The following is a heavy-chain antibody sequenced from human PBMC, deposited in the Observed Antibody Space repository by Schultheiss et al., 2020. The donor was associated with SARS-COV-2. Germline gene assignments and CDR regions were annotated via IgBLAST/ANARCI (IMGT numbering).Heavy chain of an antibody. Sequence: GGSLRLSCAASGFTVSSNYMSWVRQAPGKGLEWVSYISSSGSTIYYADSVKGRFTISRDNAKNSLYLQMNSLRAEDTAVYYCARGRYCSSTSCPVGRFDPWGQGTLVTVSS. CDR1: GFTVSSNY. CDR3: ARGRYCSSTSCPVGRFDP. V-gene: IGHV3-11*04. D-gene: IGHD2-2*01. CDR2: ISSSGSTI. J-gene: IGHJ5*02.